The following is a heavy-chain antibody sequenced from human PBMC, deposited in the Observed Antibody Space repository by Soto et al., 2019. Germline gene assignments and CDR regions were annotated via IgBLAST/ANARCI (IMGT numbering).Heavy chain of an antibody. CDR3: ARDLTKGLAIFDY. J-gene: IGHJ4*02. Sequence: QEPGQGLEWMGWINPYNGSTNYAQKFQGWVTMTRDTSISTAYMELSRLRSDDTAVYSCARDLTKGLAIFDYWGQGTLVTVSS. D-gene: IGHD3-9*01. CDR2: INPYNGST. V-gene: IGHV1-2*04.